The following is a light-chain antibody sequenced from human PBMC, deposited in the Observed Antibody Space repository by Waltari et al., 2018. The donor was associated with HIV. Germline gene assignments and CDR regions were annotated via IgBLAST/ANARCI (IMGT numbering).Light chain of an antibody. V-gene: IGKV1-5*03. J-gene: IGKJ4*01. CDR1: QSISSW. CDR2: KAS. Sequence: DIQMTQSPSTLSASVGDRVTITCRASQSISSWLAWYQQKPGKAPKLLISKASGLESGVPSRFSGSGSGTEFTLTISSLQPDDFTTFYCQQYNSSPLTFGGGTKVEVK. CDR3: QQYNSSPLT.